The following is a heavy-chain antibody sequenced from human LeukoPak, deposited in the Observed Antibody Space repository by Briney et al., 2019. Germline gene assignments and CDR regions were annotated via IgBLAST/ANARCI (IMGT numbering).Heavy chain of an antibody. D-gene: IGHD2-2*01. Sequence: GGSLRLSCAASGFTFSNTAMSWVRQAPGKGLEWLSIISGSGLNAYYADSLKGRVTISRDNSKSTLFLQMNSLRAEDTALYYCVKRTMAGVLERRTYYFDYWGQGSLVTVSP. CDR1: GFTFSNTA. J-gene: IGHJ4*02. V-gene: IGHV3-23*01. CDR2: ISGSGLNA. CDR3: VKRTMAGVLERRTYYFDY.